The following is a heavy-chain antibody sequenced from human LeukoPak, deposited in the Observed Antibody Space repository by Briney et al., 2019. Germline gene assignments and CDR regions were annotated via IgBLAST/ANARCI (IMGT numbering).Heavy chain of an antibody. CDR1: GFDLSTYA. Sequence: GGSLRLSCAASGFDLSTYAMHWVRQAPGKGLEWVAVIWFDESIKYYADSVKGRFTISRDNSKNTLYLQMTSLRAGDSAVYYCAGLYSNSRPAAMGTLFDNWGQGTLVTVSS. D-gene: IGHD6-6*01. J-gene: IGHJ4*02. CDR3: AGLYSNSRPAAMGTLFDN. CDR2: IWFDESIK. V-gene: IGHV3-33*01.